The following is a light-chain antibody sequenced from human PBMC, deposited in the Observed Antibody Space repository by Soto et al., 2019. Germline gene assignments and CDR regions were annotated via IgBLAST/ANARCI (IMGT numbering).Light chain of an antibody. CDR1: QSIGTH. CDR3: QQCYSVPLT. Sequence: DIQMTQSPSSLSASVGDRVTITCRASQSIGTHLTWYQQKPGKAPKLLIYGASSLQSGVPSRFSGRGSGTDSTLTIDSLQPEDFATYYCQQCYSVPLTFGGGTKVEIK. J-gene: IGKJ4*01. V-gene: IGKV1-39*01. CDR2: GAS.